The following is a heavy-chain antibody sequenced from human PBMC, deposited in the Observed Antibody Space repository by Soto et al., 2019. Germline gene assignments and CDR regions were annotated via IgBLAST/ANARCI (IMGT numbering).Heavy chain of an antibody. D-gene: IGHD2-2*01. CDR2: IRSKAYGGTT. CDR3: TREDIVVGEAFDI. V-gene: IGHV3-49*03. J-gene: IGHJ3*02. Sequence: GGSLRLSCTASGFTFGDYAMSWFRQAPGKGLEWVGFIRSKAYGGTTEYAASVKGRFTISRDDSKSIAYLQMNSLKTEDTAVYYCTREDIVVGEAFDIWGQGTMVTVSS. CDR1: GFTFGDYA.